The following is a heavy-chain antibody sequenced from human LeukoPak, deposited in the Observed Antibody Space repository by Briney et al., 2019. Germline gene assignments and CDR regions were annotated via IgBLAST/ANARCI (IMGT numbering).Heavy chain of an antibody. Sequence: PETLSLTCTVSGGSISSSSYYWGWIRHPPGKGLEWIGSIYYSGSTYYNPSLKRRVTISVDTSKNQFSLKLSSVTAADTAAYYCARQYCSGGSCYPNIFDPWGQGTLVTVSS. CDR3: ARQYCSGGSCYPNIFDP. J-gene: IGHJ5*02. V-gene: IGHV4-39*01. CDR1: GGSISSSSYY. D-gene: IGHD2-15*01. CDR2: IYYSGST.